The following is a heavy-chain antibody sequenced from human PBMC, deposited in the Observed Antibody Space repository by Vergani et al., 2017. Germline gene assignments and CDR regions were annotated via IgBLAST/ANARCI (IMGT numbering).Heavy chain of an antibody. Sequence: EVQLLESGGGLVQPGGSLRLSCEASGFTFSAHAMSWVRQAPGKGLEWVSTISGSRDSLYYADSVKGRFTISRDNSKNTLYLQMNSLRADDTAVYFCARDQLTGDLWGGPFDVWGQGTMVAVSS. D-gene: IGHD2-21*01. J-gene: IGHJ3*01. CDR2: ISGSRDSL. V-gene: IGHV3-23*01. CDR1: GFTFSAHA. CDR3: ARDQLTGDLWGGPFDV.